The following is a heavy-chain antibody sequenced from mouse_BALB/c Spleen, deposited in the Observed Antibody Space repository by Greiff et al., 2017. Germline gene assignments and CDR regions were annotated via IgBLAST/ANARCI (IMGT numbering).Heavy chain of an antibody. D-gene: IGHD1-1*01. CDR3: TRDYYGSDAWFAY. J-gene: IGHJ3*01. Sequence: EVQLVESGGGLVKPGGSLKLSCAASGFTFSSYTMSWVRQTPEKRLEWVATISSGGSYTYYPDSVKGRFTISRDNAKNTLYLQMSSLKSEDTAMYYCTRDYYGSDAWFAYWGQGTLVTVSA. V-gene: IGHV5-6-4*01. CDR1: GFTFSSYT. CDR2: ISSGGSYT.